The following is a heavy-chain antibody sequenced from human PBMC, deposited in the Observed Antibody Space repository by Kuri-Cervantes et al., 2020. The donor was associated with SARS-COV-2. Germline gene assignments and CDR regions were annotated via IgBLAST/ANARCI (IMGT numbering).Heavy chain of an antibody. CDR1: GGSINSGAFY. J-gene: IGHJ4*02. Sequence: SETLSLTCTVSGGSINSGAFYWSWIRQLPGKGLGWIGYVYHTGHTYYNPPLKSRVTISMDTSKNQFSLKLTSVTAADTAVYYCAREQLIPAAFDFWGQGTLVTVSS. CDR3: AREQLIPAAFDF. V-gene: IGHV4-31*03. CDR2: VYHTGHT. D-gene: IGHD6-13*01.